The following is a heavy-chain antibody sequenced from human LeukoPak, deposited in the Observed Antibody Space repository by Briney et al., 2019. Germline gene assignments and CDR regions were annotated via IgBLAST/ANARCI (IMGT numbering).Heavy chain of an antibody. V-gene: IGHV3-23*01. CDR1: GFTSSSYT. CDR3: AKGTYSGNSYHFDY. CDR2: ITTSDGNT. J-gene: IGHJ4*02. D-gene: IGHD1-26*01. Sequence: GGSLRLSCAASGFTSSSYTMSWVRQAPGKGLEWVSTITTSDGNTYYADSVKGRFTVSRDNSKNTLYLQMNSLRAEDTAVYYCAKGTYSGNSYHFDYWGQGTLVTVSS.